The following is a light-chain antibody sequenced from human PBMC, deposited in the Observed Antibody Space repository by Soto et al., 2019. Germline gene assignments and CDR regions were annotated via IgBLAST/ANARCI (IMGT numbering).Light chain of an antibody. CDR2: ATS. CDR3: QQTYSSSWT. J-gene: IGKJ1*01. V-gene: IGKV1-6*01. Sequence: IQMTQSPPSLSASVGDRVTITCRASQGIRNDLGWYQQKPGKAPNLLIYATSSLQGGVPSRFSGSGSGTGFTLTISSLQREDFATYYCQQTYSSSWTFGQGTKVDIK. CDR1: QGIRND.